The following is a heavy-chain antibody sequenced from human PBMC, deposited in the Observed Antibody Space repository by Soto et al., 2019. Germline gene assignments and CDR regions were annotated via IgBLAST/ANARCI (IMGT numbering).Heavy chain of an antibody. V-gene: IGHV4-39*01. Sequence: PSETLSLTCNVSGGSISNSNYYWGWIRQPPGKGLEWIGSIYYTGNTYYNPSLKSRVTISVDTSKNQFSLKLDSVTAADTAMYYCARREHEDGYNPFDYWGQGTLVTVSS. CDR1: GGSISNSNYY. D-gene: IGHD5-12*01. CDR2: IYYTGNT. CDR3: ARREHEDGYNPFDY. J-gene: IGHJ4*02.